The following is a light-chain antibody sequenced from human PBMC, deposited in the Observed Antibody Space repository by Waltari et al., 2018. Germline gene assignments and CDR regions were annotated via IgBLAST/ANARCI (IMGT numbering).Light chain of an antibody. CDR3: MHALQTPST. CDR1: QILLHSNGYNY. V-gene: IGKV2-28*01. J-gene: IGKJ5*01. Sequence: AMTSFPLSLSVTPGQTASIPCRFRQILLHSNGYNYLACYLHKPGQSPQLLIYLGSIRASVLPDRFSGSRSGTDFSLKISSVESEDVWVEYCMHALQTPSTFGQGKPLES. CDR2: LGS.